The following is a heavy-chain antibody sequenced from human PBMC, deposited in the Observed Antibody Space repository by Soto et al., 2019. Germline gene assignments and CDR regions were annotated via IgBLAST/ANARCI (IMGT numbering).Heavy chain of an antibody. CDR2: ISGSGGST. CDR1: GFTFSSYA. CDR3: AKDKGTDYSSNPRYCSGGSCYGLAPRYFDY. V-gene: IGHV3-23*01. Sequence: PGGSLRLSCAASGFTFSSYAMSWVRQAPGKGLEWVSAISGSGGSTYYADSVKGRFTISRDNSKNTLYLQMNSLRAEDTAVYYCAKDKGTDYSSNPRYCSGGSCYGLAPRYFDYWGQGTLVTVSS. J-gene: IGHJ4*02. D-gene: IGHD2-15*01.